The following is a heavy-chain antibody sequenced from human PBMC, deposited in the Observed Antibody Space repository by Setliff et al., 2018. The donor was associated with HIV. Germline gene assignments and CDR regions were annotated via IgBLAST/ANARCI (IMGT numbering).Heavy chain of an antibody. D-gene: IGHD2-8*01. V-gene: IGHV1-69*13. CDR1: GDTFSNSA. J-gene: IGHJ4*02. CDR3: ASASGYCRSGVCYIGVHKTPDKYYCDS. Sequence: VKVSCKASGDTFSNSAIYWVRQAPGQGLEWMGGIIPLYGTSNYAQKFHGRVAITADELMTTAYMELTSLRSEDTAVYFCASASGYCRSGVCYIGVHKTPDKYYCDSWGQGTLVTVSS. CDR2: IIPLYGTS.